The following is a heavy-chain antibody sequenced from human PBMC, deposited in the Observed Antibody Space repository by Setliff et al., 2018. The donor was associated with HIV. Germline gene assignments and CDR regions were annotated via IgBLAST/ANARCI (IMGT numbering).Heavy chain of an antibody. J-gene: IGHJ5*02. CDR1: GDNFNNVA. Sequence: SVKVSCKASGDNFNNVALNWVRQAPGQGLEWMGGILPIFGSTDYAQKFQGRLTITAVQSQTTVYMELSSLRSDDTAVYYCTNRGGSGTNVGNWFDPWGQGTLVTVSS. V-gene: IGHV1-69*13. CDR2: ILPIFGST. CDR3: TNRGGSGTNVGNWFDP. D-gene: IGHD3-10*01.